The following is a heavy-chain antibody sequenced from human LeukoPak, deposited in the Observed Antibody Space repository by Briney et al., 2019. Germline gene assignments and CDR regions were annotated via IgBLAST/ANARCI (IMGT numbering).Heavy chain of an antibody. D-gene: IGHD3-22*01. J-gene: IGHJ4*02. CDR1: GFTVSSNY. Sequence: GGSLRLSCAASGFTVSSNYMSWVRQAPGKGPEWVSVIYSGGSTYYADSVKGRFTISRDNSKNTLYLQMNSLRAEDTAVYYCARVVEDSSGYPLDYWGQGTLVTVSS. CDR3: ARVVEDSSGYPLDY. CDR2: IYSGGST. V-gene: IGHV3-53*01.